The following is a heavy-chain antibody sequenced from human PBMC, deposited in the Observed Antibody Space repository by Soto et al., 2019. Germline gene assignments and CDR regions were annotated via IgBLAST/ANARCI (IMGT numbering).Heavy chain of an antibody. CDR1: GFTFSSYG. CDR3: ARDDCSSTSCYFDY. V-gene: IGHV3-33*01. J-gene: IGHJ4*02. D-gene: IGHD2-2*01. Sequence: QVQLVESGGGVVQPGRSLRLSCAASGFTFSSYGMHWVRQAPGKGLEWGAVIWYDGSNKYYADSVKGRFTISRDNSKNALYLQMNSLRAEDTAVYYCARDDCSSTSCYFDYWGQGTLVTVSS. CDR2: IWYDGSNK.